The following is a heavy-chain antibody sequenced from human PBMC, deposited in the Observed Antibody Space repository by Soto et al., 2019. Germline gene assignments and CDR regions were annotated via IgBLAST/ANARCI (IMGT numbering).Heavy chain of an antibody. J-gene: IGHJ4*02. CDR2: IIPIFGTA. D-gene: IGHD5-18*01. CDR1: GGTFSSYA. V-gene: IGHV1-69*13. CDR3: AVAARGYSYGFDY. Sequence: SVKVSCKASGGTFSSYAISWVRQAPGQGLEWMGGIIPIFGTANYAQKFQGRVTITADESTSTAYMELSSLRSEDTAVYYCAVAARGYSYGFDYWGQGTLVTVSS.